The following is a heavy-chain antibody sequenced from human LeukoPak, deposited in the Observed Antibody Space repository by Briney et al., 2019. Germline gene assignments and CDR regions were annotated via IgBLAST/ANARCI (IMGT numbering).Heavy chain of an antibody. CDR1: GFTFSAYE. D-gene: IGHD4-17*01. CDR2: ISYDGSNK. V-gene: IGHV3-30*04. CDR3: ARDRNDYGDYVFDY. J-gene: IGHJ4*02. Sequence: PGGSLRLSCAASGFTFSAYEMNWVRQAPGKGLEWVAVISYDGSNKYYADSVKGRFPISRDNSKNTLYLQMNSLRAEDTAVYYCARDRNDYGDYVFDYWGQGALVTVSS.